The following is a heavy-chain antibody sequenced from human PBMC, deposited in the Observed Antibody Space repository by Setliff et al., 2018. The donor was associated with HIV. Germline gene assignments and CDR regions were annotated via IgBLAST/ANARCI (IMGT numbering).Heavy chain of an antibody. D-gene: IGHD6-13*01. V-gene: IGHV4-39*07. CDR3: ARVPTSSWYVTTQRTKEYFHQ. J-gene: IGHJ1*01. Sequence: SETLSLTCSVSGDSVSSRSYYWGWIRQSPGKGLEWIGSIYYSGSTYYNPSLKSRATISEDTSRNQFSLRLSSVTAADTAIYYCARVPTSSWYVTTQRTKEYFHQWGQGTLVTVSS. CDR1: GDSVSSRSYY. CDR2: IYYSGST.